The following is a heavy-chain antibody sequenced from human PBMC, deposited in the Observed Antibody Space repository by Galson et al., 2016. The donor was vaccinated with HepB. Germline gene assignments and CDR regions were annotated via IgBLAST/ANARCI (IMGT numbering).Heavy chain of an antibody. D-gene: IGHD1-26*01. Sequence: SLRLSCAASGFTFNSYTMNWVRQAPGKGLEWVSSISISSSYMYYADSVKGRFTISRDNAKNSLYLQMNSLRAEDTAVYYCARGSYWLLQHGDYFDYWGQGTLVTVSS. CDR2: ISISSSYM. CDR1: GFTFNSYT. J-gene: IGHJ4*02. V-gene: IGHV3-21*01. CDR3: ARGSYWLLQHGDYFDY.